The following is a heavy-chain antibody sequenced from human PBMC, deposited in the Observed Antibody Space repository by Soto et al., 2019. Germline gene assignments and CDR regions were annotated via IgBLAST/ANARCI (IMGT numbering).Heavy chain of an antibody. CDR1: GGSISSRDW. D-gene: IGHD1-26*01. V-gene: IGHV4-4*02. Sequence: SETLYLTCAVSGGSISSRDWCSWVRQPPGKGLEWIGEIYHSGSTNYNPSLKSRVTISVDKSKNQFSLKLSSVTAADTAVYYCARFNSGSYYEAFDIWGQGTMVT. CDR3: ARFNSGSYYEAFDI. CDR2: IYHSGST. J-gene: IGHJ3*02.